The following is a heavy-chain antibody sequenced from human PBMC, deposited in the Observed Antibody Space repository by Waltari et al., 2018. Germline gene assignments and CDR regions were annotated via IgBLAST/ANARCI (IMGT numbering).Heavy chain of an antibody. CDR2: IIPIFGTA. J-gene: IGHJ4*02. CDR3: ARDDYVSPY. CDR1: GGPFSSYD. D-gene: IGHD3-16*01. Sequence: QVQLVQSGAEVKTPGSSVKVSCKASGGPFSSYDLSWVRQAPVQGLEWMGRIIPIFGTANYAQKFQGRVTITADESTSTAYMELSSLRSEDTAVYYCARDDYVSPYWGQGTLVTVSS. V-gene: IGHV1-69*15.